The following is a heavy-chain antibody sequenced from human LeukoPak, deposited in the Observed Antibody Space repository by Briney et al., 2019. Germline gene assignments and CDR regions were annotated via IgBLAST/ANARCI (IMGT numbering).Heavy chain of an antibody. V-gene: IGHV4-39*01. D-gene: IGHD3-9*01. Sequence: PSETLSLTCTVSGGSISSSSYYWGWIRQPPGKGLEWIGSIYYSGSTYYSPSLKSRVTISVDTSKNQFSLKLSSVTAADTAVYYCARHPLYYDILTGASLGWFDPWGQGTLVTVSS. CDR3: ARHPLYYDILTGASLGWFDP. CDR2: IYYSGST. J-gene: IGHJ5*02. CDR1: GGSISSSSYY.